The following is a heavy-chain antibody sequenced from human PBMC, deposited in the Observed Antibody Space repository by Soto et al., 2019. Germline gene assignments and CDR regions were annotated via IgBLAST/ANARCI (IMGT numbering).Heavy chain of an antibody. J-gene: IGHJ4*02. D-gene: IGHD6-19*01. Sequence: QVQLVESGRGVVQPGRSLRLSCAASGFTFSSYGMHWVRQAPGKGLEWVAVIWYDGSNKYYADSVKGRFTISRDNSKNTLYLQMNSLRAEDTAVYYCARDGMEQWLDYYFDYWGQGTLVTVSS. CDR2: IWYDGSNK. CDR3: ARDGMEQWLDYYFDY. V-gene: IGHV3-33*01. CDR1: GFTFSSYG.